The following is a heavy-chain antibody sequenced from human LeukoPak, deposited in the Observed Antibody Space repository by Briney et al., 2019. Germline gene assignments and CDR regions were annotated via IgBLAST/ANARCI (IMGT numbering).Heavy chain of an antibody. V-gene: IGHV3-23*01. CDR2: ISGSGGSS. J-gene: IGHJ4*02. CDR3: AKDVLTFGGVTGTAFGY. D-gene: IGHD3-16*01. CDR1: GFTFSSYA. Sequence: GGSLRLSCAASGFTFSSYAMSWVRQAPGKGLEWVSTISGSGGSSDHSDSVKGRFTISRDNSKNTLYLQMNSLRAEDTAVYYCAKDVLTFGGVTGTAFGYWGQGTLVTVSS.